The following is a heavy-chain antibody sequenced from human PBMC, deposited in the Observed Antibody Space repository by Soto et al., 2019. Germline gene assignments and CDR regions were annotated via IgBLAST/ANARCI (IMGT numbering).Heavy chain of an antibody. V-gene: IGHV3-9*01. CDR1: GFTFDDYA. D-gene: IGHD3-10*01. Sequence: EVQLVESGGGLVQPGRSLRLSCAASGFTFDDYAMHWVRQAPGKGLEWVSGISWNSGSIGYADSVKGRFTISRDNAKNSLYLQMNSLRAEDTALYYCAKDAHGFGWGAFDIWGQGTMVTVSS. CDR2: ISWNSGSI. CDR3: AKDAHGFGWGAFDI. J-gene: IGHJ3*02.